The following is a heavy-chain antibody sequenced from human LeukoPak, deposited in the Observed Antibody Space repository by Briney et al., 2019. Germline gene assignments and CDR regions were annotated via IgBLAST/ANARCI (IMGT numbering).Heavy chain of an antibody. Sequence: SETLSLTCTVSGGSISSSSYYWGWIRQPPGKGLESIGSIYYSGSTYNNPSLKSRVTISVDTSKHQFSLKLSSVTAADAAVYYCARHGIYYDSSGGAFDIWGQGTVVTVSS. J-gene: IGHJ3*02. D-gene: IGHD3-22*01. CDR2: IYYSGST. V-gene: IGHV4-39*01. CDR1: GGSISSSSYY. CDR3: ARHGIYYDSSGGAFDI.